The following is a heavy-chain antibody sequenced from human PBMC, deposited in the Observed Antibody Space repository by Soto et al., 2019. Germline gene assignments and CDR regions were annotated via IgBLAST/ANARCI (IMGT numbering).Heavy chain of an antibody. CDR3: ATSYGSGYRAFDY. J-gene: IGHJ4*02. CDR1: GDTFNFYS. D-gene: IGHD3-10*01. Sequence: QVQLVQSGTEVKRPGSSVKVSCKASGDTFNFYSINWVRQAPGLGLEWMGRVNPILSMSNYAQRFQGRATMTADKSTSTAYMELSGLRSDDTAIYYCATSYGSGYRAFDYWGQGALVTVSS. CDR2: VNPILSMS. V-gene: IGHV1-69*04.